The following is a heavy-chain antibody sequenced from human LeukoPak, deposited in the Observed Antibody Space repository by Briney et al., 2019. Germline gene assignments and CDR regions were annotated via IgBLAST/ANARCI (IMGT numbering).Heavy chain of an antibody. V-gene: IGHV3-7*01. CDR3: ARDSPYGDFFDY. CDR1: GFIFNNYW. Sequence: GGSLRLSCAASGFIFNNYWMTWVRQAPGKGLEWVANIKQDGTEKHYVDSVKGRFTISRDDAKNSLYLQMNSLRVEDTAVYYCARDSPYGDFFDYWGQGTLVTVSS. D-gene: IGHD4-17*01. CDR2: IKQDGTEK. J-gene: IGHJ4*02.